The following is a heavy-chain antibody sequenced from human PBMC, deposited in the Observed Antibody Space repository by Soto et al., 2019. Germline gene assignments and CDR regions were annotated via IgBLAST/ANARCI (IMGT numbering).Heavy chain of an antibody. CDR1: GYTFTSYG. CDR3: VRDGCSGGSCYNYYFDY. Sequence: QVQLVQSGAEVKKPGTSVKVSCKASGYTFTSYGISWVRQAPGQGLEWMGWISAYNGNTNYAQKLQGRVTMTTDTSTSTAYMELRSLRSDDTAVYYCVRDGCSGGSCYNYYFDYWGQGTLVTVSS. J-gene: IGHJ4*02. D-gene: IGHD2-15*01. CDR2: ISAYNGNT. V-gene: IGHV1-18*01.